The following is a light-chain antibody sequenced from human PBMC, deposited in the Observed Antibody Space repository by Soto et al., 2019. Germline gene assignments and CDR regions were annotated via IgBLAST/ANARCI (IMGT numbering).Light chain of an antibody. J-gene: IGKJ5*01. CDR2: DAS. V-gene: IGKV3-11*01. CDR3: QQRSNWPPST. Sequence: PGERATLSCRASQSVSSYLAWYQQKPGQAPRLLIYDASNRATGIPARFSGSGSGTDFTLTISSLEPEDFAVYYCQQRSNWPPSTFGQGTRLEIK. CDR1: QSVSSY.